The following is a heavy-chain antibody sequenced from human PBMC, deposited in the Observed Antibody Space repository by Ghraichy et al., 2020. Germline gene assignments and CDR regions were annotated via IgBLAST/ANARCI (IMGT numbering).Heavy chain of an antibody. CDR2: ISYDGSNK. D-gene: IGHD6-19*01. V-gene: IGHV3-30*04. CDR1: GFTFSSYA. CDR3: ARLRPGEAVVGGFDY. Sequence: GGSLRLSCAASGFTFSSYAMHWVRQAPGKGLEWVAVISYDGSNKYYVDSVKGRFTISRDNSKNTLYLQMNSLRAEDTAVYYCARLRPGEAVVGGFDYWGQGTLVTVSS. J-gene: IGHJ4*02.